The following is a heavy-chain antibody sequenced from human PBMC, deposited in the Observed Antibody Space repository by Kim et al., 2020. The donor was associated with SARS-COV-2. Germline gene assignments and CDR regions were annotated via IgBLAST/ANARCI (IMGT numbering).Heavy chain of an antibody. J-gene: IGHJ3*02. V-gene: IGHV3-64D*06. CDR1: GFTFSSYA. Sequence: GGSLRLSCSASGFTFSSYAMHWVRQAPGKGLEYVSAISSNGGSTYYADSVKGRFTISRDNSKNTLCLQMSSLRAEDTAVYYCVKDLGRMYYDFWSGYYSAFDIWGQGTMVTVSS. CDR3: VKDLGRMYYDFWSGYYSAFDI. CDR2: ISSNGGST. D-gene: IGHD3-3*01.